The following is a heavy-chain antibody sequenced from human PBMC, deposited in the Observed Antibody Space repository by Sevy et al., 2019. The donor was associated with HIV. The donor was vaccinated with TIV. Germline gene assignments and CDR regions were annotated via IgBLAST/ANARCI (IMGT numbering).Heavy chain of an antibody. Sequence: SETLSLTCGVSGYSIRSAYSWNWIRQPPGKGLEWIGYIYHTGNTYYNPSLKSRITISLDRSKNQFSLRLSSVTAADTAVYFCARDGGTMTTPGSFDIWGQGTMVTVSS. V-gene: IGHV4-30-2*01. CDR1: GYSIRSAYS. J-gene: IGHJ3*02. CDR2: IYHTGNT. CDR3: ARDGGTMTTPGSFDI. D-gene: IGHD4-17*01.